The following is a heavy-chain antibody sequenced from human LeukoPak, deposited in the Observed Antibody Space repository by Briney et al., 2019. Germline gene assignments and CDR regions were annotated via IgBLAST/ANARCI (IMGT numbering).Heavy chain of an antibody. J-gene: IGHJ3*02. CDR3: ARDLGYCGGDCWFDTFDI. CDR1: GYTFSDYG. Sequence: ASVKVSCKASGYTFSDYGFSWVRQAPGQGLEWMGWISDYNGDTNYGQKFQGRVTMTTDTSTSTAYMELRSLRSDDTAVYYCARDLGYCGGDCWFDTFDIWGHGTKVTVSS. V-gene: IGHV1-18*01. D-gene: IGHD2-21*02. CDR2: ISDYNGDT.